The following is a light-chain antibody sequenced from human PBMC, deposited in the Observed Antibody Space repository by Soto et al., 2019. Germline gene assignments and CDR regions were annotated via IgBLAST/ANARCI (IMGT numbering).Light chain of an antibody. J-gene: IGLJ3*02. CDR2: EVS. CDR3: NSYTTSSTWV. V-gene: IGLV2-14*01. Sequence: QSVLTQPASVSGSPGQSITISCTXTXXXVGGYNYVSWFQQHPGKAPKLMIYEVSSRPSGVSNRFSGSKSGNTASLTIXGLQTEXEXXYYCNSYTTSSTWVFGGGTKLTVL. CDR1: XXXVGGYNY.